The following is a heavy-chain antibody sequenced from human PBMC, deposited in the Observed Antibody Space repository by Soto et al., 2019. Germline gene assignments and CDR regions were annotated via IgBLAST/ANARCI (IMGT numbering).Heavy chain of an antibody. CDR2: IWYDGSNK. V-gene: IGHV3-33*01. Sequence: QVQLVESGGGVVQPGRSLRLSCAASGFTFRSYGMHWVRQAPAQGLEWVAVIWYDGSNKNYGDPVKGRFSISRDNSKSTLSLQMDSLSAEDTGVYYCARGSGHNSYYMDVWGKGTTVTVS. J-gene: IGHJ6*03. CDR1: GFTFRSYG. CDR3: ARGSGHNSYYMDV.